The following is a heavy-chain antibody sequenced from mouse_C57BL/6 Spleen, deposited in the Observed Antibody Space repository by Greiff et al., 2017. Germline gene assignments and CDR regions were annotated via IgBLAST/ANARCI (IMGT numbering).Heavy chain of an antibody. CDR3: AGREYYYAMDY. J-gene: IGHJ4*01. CDR2: INPNNGGT. Sequence: EVQLQQSGPELVKPGASVKISCKASGYTFTDYYMNWVKQSHGKSLEWIGDINPNNGGTSYNQKFKGKATLTVDKSSSTAYMELRSLTSEDSAVYYCAGREYYYAMDYWGQGTSVTVSS. V-gene: IGHV1-26*01. CDR1: GYTFTDYY.